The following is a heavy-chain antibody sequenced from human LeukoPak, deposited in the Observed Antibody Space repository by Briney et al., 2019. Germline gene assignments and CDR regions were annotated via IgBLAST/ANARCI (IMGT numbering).Heavy chain of an antibody. Sequence: SETLSLTCTVSGGSISSSSYYWGWIRQPPGKGLEWIGSIYYSGSTYYNPSLKSRVTISVDTSKNQFSLKLSSVTAADTAVYYCARRPPEYSSSSDYWGQGTLVTVSS. CDR3: ARRPPEYSSSSDY. CDR2: IYYSGST. D-gene: IGHD6-6*01. J-gene: IGHJ4*02. V-gene: IGHV4-39*01. CDR1: GGSISSSSYY.